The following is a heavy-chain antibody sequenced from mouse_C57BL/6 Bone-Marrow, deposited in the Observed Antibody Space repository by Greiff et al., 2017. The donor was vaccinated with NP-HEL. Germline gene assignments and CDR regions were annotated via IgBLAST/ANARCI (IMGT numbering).Heavy chain of an antibody. V-gene: IGHV1-76*01. J-gene: IGHJ1*03. CDR1: GYTFTDYY. D-gene: IGHD2-3*01. CDR3: ARSGGFYDGYYGYFDV. CDR2: IYPGSGNT. Sequence: VQLQESGAELVRPGASVKLSCKASGYTFTDYYINWVKQRPGQGLEWIARIYPGSGNTYYNEKFKGKATLTAEKSSSLTSEDSAVYFCARSGGFYDGYYGYFDVWGTGTTVTVSS.